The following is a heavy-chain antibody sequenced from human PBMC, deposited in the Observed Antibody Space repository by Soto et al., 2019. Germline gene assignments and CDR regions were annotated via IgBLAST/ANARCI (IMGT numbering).Heavy chain of an antibody. V-gene: IGHV3-33*01. J-gene: IGHJ4*02. CDR2: IWFDGSNK. Sequence: PGGSPRLSCAACGFTFCSYGMHWVRQAPGKGLEWVAVIWFDGSNKFYADSVKGRFTISRDNSKNTVSLQMNSLRDEDSAAYYCATTGPYWGQGTLVTVSS. CDR1: GFTFCSYG. CDR3: ATTGPY.